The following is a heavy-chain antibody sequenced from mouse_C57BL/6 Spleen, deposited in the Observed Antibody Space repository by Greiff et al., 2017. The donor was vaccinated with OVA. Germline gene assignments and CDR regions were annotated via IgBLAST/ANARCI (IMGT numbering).Heavy chain of an antibody. V-gene: IGHV5-17*01. J-gene: IGHJ3*01. Sequence: EVHLVESGGGLVKPGGSLKLSCAASGFTFSDYGMHWVRQAPEKGLEWVAYISSGSSTIYYADTVKGRFTISRDNAKNTLFLQMTSLRSEDTAMYYCARSYYGSSRWFAYWGQGTLVTVSA. CDR1: GFTFSDYG. D-gene: IGHD1-1*01. CDR2: ISSGSSTI. CDR3: ARSYYGSSRWFAY.